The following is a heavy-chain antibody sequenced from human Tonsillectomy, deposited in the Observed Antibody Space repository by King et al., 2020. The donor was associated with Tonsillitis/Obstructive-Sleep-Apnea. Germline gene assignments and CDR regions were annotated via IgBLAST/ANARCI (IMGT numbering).Heavy chain of an antibody. D-gene: IGHD3-3*01. CDR1: GDSISSYY. V-gene: IGHV4-59*01. J-gene: IGHJ6*02. CDR2: IHYSGGT. CDR3: SREDFGVVVGGMDV. Sequence: VQLQESGPGLVKPSETLSLTCTVSGDSISSYYWSWIRQPPGKGLEWIGSIHYSGGTNYNPSLKSRVTISIDTSKKQFPLQLTSVTAADTAVYYCSREDFGVVVGGMDVWGQGATVTVSS.